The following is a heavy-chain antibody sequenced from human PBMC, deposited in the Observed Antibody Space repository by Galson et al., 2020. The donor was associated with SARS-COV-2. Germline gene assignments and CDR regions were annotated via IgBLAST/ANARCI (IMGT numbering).Heavy chain of an antibody. CDR1: GFTFSSYS. Sequence: GESLKISCAASGFTFSSYSMNWVRQAPGKGLEWVSSISSSSSYIYYADSVNGRFTISRDNAKNSLYLQMNSLRAEDTAVYYCAREWGYCSSTSCYAGGFFDYWGQGTLVTVSS. CDR2: ISSSSSYI. J-gene: IGHJ4*02. CDR3: AREWGYCSSTSCYAGGFFDY. D-gene: IGHD2-2*01. V-gene: IGHV3-21*01.